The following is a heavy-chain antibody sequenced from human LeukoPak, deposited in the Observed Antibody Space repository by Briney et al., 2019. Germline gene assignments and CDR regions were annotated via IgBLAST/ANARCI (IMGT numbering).Heavy chain of an antibody. V-gene: IGHV3-7*01. D-gene: IGHD1-26*01. CDR3: ARDKIVGPTTLDY. CDR2: IKQDGYEK. CDR1: GFTFSGYW. Sequence: PGGSLRLSCAASGFTFSGYWMSWVRQTPEKGLEWVVNIKQDGYEKYYVDSVKGRFTISRDNAKNSLYQQMNSLRADDTAIYYCARDKIVGPTTLDYWGQGTLVTVSS. J-gene: IGHJ4*02.